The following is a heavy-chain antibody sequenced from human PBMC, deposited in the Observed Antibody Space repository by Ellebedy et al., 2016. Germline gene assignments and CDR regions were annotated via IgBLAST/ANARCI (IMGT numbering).Heavy chain of an antibody. Sequence: GGSLRLSCAASGFTFRRYSMNWVRQAPGKGLEWVSTISSTSTYIYYVDSVKGRFTISRDNARDSLSLQMNSLRAEDTAGYYCARDISLRDPGGFDFWGQGTLVTVSS. D-gene: IGHD1-14*01. CDR1: GFTFRRYS. V-gene: IGHV3-21*01. CDR3: ARDISLRDPGGFDF. J-gene: IGHJ4*02. CDR2: ISSTSTYI.